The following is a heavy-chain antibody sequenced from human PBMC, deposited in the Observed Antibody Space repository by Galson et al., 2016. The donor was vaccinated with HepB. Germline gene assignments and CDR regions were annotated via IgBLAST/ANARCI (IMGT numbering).Heavy chain of an antibody. D-gene: IGHD3-9*01. Sequence: SLRLSCAASGFTFSSYAMSWVRQAPGKGLEWVSGISGSGGSTNYGDSVRGRFTISRDNAKNTLYLQMNTLRVEDTAVYYCARDRDDILTGYHPLFDNWGQGTLVTVSS. CDR3: ARDRDDILTGYHPLFDN. CDR2: ISGSGGST. V-gene: IGHV3-23*01. CDR1: GFTFSSYA. J-gene: IGHJ4*02.